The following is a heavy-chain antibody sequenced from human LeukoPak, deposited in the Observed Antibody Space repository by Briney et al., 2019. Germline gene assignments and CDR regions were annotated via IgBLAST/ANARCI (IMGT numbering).Heavy chain of an antibody. D-gene: IGHD6-19*01. CDR1: GFTFDDYG. CDR3: ARDPQWLDPFDY. Sequence: GGSLRLSCAASGFTFDDYGMSWVRQAPGKGLEWVSGTNWNGGSTGYADSVKGRFTISRDNAKNSLYLQMNSLRAEDTALYYCARDPQWLDPFDYWGQGTLVTVSS. V-gene: IGHV3-20*04. CDR2: TNWNGGST. J-gene: IGHJ4*02.